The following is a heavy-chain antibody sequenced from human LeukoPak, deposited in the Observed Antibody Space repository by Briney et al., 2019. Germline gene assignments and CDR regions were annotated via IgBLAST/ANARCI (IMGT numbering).Heavy chain of an antibody. CDR3: AREGTWYSSSARRAFDI. J-gene: IGHJ3*02. V-gene: IGHV4-59*01. CDR1: GGSISSYY. Sequence: SETLSLTCTVSGGSISSYYWSWIRQPPGKGLGWIGYIYYSGSTNYNPSLKSRVTISVDTSKNQFSLKLSSVTAADTAVYYCAREGTWYSSSARRAFDIWGQGTMVTVSS. CDR2: IYYSGST. D-gene: IGHD6-6*01.